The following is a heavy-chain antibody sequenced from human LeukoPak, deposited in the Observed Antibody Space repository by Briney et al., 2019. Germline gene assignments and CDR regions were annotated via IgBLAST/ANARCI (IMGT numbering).Heavy chain of an antibody. CDR2: IYYTGST. Sequence: SETLSLTCTVSGGSISSSNYYWGWIRQPPGKGLEWIGSIYYTGSTYYNPSLKSRVTISVDTSKNQFSLKLNYVTAADTAVFYCARHMFTFSGSYYYFNDWGQGTLVTVSS. J-gene: IGHJ4*02. CDR3: ARHMFTFSGSYYYFND. D-gene: IGHD1-26*01. V-gene: IGHV4-39*01. CDR1: GGSISSSNYY.